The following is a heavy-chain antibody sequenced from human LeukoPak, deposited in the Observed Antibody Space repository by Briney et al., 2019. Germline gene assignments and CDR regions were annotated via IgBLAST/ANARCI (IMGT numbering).Heavy chain of an antibody. CDR2: INHSGST. J-gene: IGHJ5*02. CDR3: AREAGLPTGWFDP. V-gene: IGHV4-34*01. Sequence: PSETLSLTCAVYGGSFSGYYWSWIRQPPGKGLEWIGEINHSGSTNYNPSLKSRVTISVDTSKNQFSLKLSSVTAADTAVYYCAREAGLPTGWFDPWGQGTLVTVSS. CDR1: GGSFSGYY.